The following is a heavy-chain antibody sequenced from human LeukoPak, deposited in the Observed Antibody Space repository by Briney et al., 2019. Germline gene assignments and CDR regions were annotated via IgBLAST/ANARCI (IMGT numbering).Heavy chain of an antibody. D-gene: IGHD2-15*01. Sequence: GGSLGLSCAASGFTFSSYTMNWVRQAPGKGLEWVSAISGSGGSTYYADSVKGRFTISRDNSKNTLYLQMNSLRAEDTAVYYCAKGCSGGSCYPTYYGMDVWGQGTTVTVSS. CDR1: GFTFSSYT. V-gene: IGHV3-23*01. J-gene: IGHJ6*02. CDR2: ISGSGGST. CDR3: AKGCSGGSCYPTYYGMDV.